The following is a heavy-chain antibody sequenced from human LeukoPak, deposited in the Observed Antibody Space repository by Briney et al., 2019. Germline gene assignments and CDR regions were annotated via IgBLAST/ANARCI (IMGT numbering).Heavy chain of an antibody. Sequence: SETLSLTCTVSGGSISSYYWTWIRQPPGKGLEWIGYIYYSGSTNYNPSLKSRVTISVDTSKNQFSLKLSSVTAADTAVYYCARAEVNFYDRSGYFDYWGQGSLVTVSS. V-gene: IGHV4-59*01. CDR1: GGSISSYY. D-gene: IGHD3-22*01. CDR3: ARAEVNFYDRSGYFDY. J-gene: IGHJ4*02. CDR2: IYYSGST.